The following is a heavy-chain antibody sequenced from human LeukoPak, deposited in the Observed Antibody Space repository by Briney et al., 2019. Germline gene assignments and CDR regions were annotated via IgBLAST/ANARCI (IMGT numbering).Heavy chain of an antibody. V-gene: IGHV4-38-2*02. Sequence: PSETLSLTCTVSGYSISSGYYWGWIRQPPGKGLEWIGSIYHSGSTYYNPSLKSRVTISVDTSKNQFSLKLSSVTAADTAVYYXXXLRDCSSTSCYSIWGKGTTVTISS. CDR1: GYSISSGYY. D-gene: IGHD2-2*01. CDR2: IYHSGST. CDR3: XXLRDCSSTSCYSI. J-gene: IGHJ6*04.